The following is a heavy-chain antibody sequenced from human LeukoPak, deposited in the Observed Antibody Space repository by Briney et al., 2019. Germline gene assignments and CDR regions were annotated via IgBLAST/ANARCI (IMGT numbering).Heavy chain of an antibody. V-gene: IGHV4-59*01. CDR1: GVSISSYY. J-gene: IGHJ4*02. CDR2: FYNSGSA. Sequence: SETLSLTCTVSGVSISSYYWSWIRQPPGKGLEWIGYFYNSGSANYNPSLKSRVTISVDTSKNQFSLKLSSVTAADTAIYYCARQYYYGSGSFYVGAYDFWGQGTLVTVSS. D-gene: IGHD3-10*01. CDR3: ARQYYYGSGSFYVGAYDF.